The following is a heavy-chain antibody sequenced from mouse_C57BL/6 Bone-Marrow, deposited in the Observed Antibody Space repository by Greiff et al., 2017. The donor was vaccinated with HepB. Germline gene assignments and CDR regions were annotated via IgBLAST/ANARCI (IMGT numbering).Heavy chain of an antibody. V-gene: IGHV14-2*01. D-gene: IGHD2-1*01. CDR1: GFNIKDYY. Sequence: EVQLQQSGAELVKPGASVKLSCTASGFNIKDYYMNWVKQRTEQGLEWIGRIDPEDGDTKYAQKFQGKATLTTDTSSNTSDLQLSSLTSEDTADDYCAPFGNCDWYIDVWGTGTTVTVSS. CDR3: APFGNCDWYIDV. CDR2: IDPEDGDT. J-gene: IGHJ1*03.